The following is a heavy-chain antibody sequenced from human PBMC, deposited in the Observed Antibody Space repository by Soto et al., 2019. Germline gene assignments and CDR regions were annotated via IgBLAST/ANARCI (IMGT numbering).Heavy chain of an antibody. V-gene: IGHV3-23*01. D-gene: IGHD3-16*02. CDR3: AKGQDYVWGSYRYTGYYGMDV. J-gene: IGHJ6*02. Sequence: GGSLRLSCAASGFTFSSYAMSWVRQAPGKGLEWVSAISGSGGSTYYADSVKGRFTISRDNSKNTLYLQMNSLRAEDTAVYYCAKGQDYVWGSYRYTGYYGMDVWGQGTTVTVSS. CDR2: ISGSGGST. CDR1: GFTFSSYA.